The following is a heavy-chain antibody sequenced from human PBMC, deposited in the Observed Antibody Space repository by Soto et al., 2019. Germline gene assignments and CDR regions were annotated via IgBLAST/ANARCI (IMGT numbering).Heavy chain of an antibody. CDR3: ANRPVGGSYGRYYGMDV. Sequence: EVQLLESGGGLVQPGGSLRLSYAASGFTFSSYAMSWVRQAPGKGLEWVSAISGSGGSTYYADSVKGRFTISRDNSKNTLYLQMNSLRAEDTAVYYCANRPVGGSYGRYYGMDVWGQGTTVTVSS. CDR1: GFTFSSYA. D-gene: IGHD1-26*01. V-gene: IGHV3-23*01. J-gene: IGHJ6*02. CDR2: ISGSGGST.